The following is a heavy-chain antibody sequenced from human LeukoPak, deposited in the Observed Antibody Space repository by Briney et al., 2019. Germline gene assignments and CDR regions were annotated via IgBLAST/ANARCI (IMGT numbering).Heavy chain of an antibody. D-gene: IGHD6-19*01. CDR1: GGSMNSYY. CDR3: ARHGSGSSGSFRYYDY. CDR2: IFYSGST. Sequence: SETLSHTCTVSGGSMNSYYWSWIRQPPGKGLEWIGYIFYSGSTNYNPSLKSRVTISVDTSKNQFSLRLSSVTAADTAVYYCARHGSGSSGSFRYYDYWGQGTLVTVSS. J-gene: IGHJ4*02. V-gene: IGHV4-59*08.